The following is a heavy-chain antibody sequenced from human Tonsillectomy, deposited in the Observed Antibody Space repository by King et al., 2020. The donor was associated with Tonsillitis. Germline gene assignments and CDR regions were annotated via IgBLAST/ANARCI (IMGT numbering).Heavy chain of an antibody. CDR3: ARRDGQQLRGISGFDY. J-gene: IGHJ4*02. CDR1: GFRFTTYW. D-gene: IGHD1-14*01. Sequence: VQLVESGAEVKKPGESLKISCKGSGFRFTTYWIGWVRQMPGKGLEWMGVIYLGDSDTRYSPSFQGQVTIPAAKSINTAYLQWSSLKASDTAMYYCARRDGQQLRGISGFDYWGQGTLVTVSS. CDR2: IYLGDSDT. V-gene: IGHV5-51*01.